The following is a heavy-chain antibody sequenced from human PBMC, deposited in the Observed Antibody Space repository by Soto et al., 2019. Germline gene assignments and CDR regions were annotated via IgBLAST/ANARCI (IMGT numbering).Heavy chain of an antibody. J-gene: IGHJ4*02. CDR1: GASISGYH. D-gene: IGHD1-1*01. CDR2: ISYSGAT. V-gene: IGHV4-59*08. Sequence: SETLSLTCTVSGASISGYHWSWIRQPPGKGLEYLGYISYSGATNYNPSLKSRVTMSIDTFKNQFSLQLNSVTAADMAVYYCVRGFAIDSYTYYFDYWGQGPLVTVSS. CDR3: VRGFAIDSYTYYFDY.